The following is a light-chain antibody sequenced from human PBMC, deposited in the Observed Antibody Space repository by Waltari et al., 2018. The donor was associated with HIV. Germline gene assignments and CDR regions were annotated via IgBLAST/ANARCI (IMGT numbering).Light chain of an antibody. J-gene: IGKJ1*01. Sequence: PGDRATLSCRASQSVTSTSLAWYQQKPGQAPRLLIYGASSRATGIPDRFSGSGSGTDFTLTISRLEPEDFAVYYCHQYGSSPQTFGQGTKVEIK. V-gene: IGKV3-20*01. CDR2: GAS. CDR3: HQYGSSPQT. CDR1: QSVTSTS.